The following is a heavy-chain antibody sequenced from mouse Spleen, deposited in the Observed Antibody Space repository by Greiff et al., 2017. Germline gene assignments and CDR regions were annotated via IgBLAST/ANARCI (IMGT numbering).Heavy chain of an antibody. CDR2: INPSTGGT. CDR3: ARRDGYDRNYAMDY. CDR1: GYSFTGYY. V-gene: IGHV1-42*01. J-gene: IGHJ4*01. Sequence: DVKLQESGPELVKPGASVKISCKASGYSFTGYYMNWVKQSPEKSLEWIGEINPSTGGTTYNQKFKAKATLTVDKSSSTAYMQLKSLTSEDSAVYYCARRDGYDRNYAMDYWGQGTSVTVSS. D-gene: IGHD2-2*01.